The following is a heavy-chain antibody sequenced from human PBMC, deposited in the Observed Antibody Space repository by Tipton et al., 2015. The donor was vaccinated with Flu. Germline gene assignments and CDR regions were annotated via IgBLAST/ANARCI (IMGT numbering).Heavy chain of an antibody. Sequence: TLSLTCTVSGGSISSYYWSWIRQPPGKGLEWIGYIYYSGSTNYNPSLKSRVTISVDTSKNQFSLKLSSVTAADTAVYYCAGLTDSSSSYYHYWYFDLWGRGTQVTVSS. D-gene: IGHD6-6*01. V-gene: IGHV4-59*08. CDR3: AGLTDSSSSYYHYWYFDL. J-gene: IGHJ2*01. CDR1: GGSISSYY. CDR2: IYYSGST.